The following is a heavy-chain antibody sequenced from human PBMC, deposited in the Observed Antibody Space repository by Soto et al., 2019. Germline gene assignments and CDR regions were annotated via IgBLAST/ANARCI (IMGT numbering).Heavy chain of an antibody. CDR1: GYTFTSYY. J-gene: IGHJ5*02. D-gene: IGHD6-13*01. Sequence: QVQLVQSGAEVKKPGASVKVSCKASGYTFTSYYMHWVRQAPGQGLEWMGIINPSGGSTSYAQKFQGRVTMTRDTSTSTVYMELSSLRSEDTAVYYCARGGGTAVGTGWFDPWGQGTLVTVSS. CDR2: INPSGGST. CDR3: ARGGGTAVGTGWFDP. V-gene: IGHV1-46*01.